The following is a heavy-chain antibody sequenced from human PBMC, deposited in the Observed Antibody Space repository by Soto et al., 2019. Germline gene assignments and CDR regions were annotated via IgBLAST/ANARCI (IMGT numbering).Heavy chain of an antibody. CDR2: ISHDERNT. V-gene: IGHV3-30*04. D-gene: IGHD7-27*01. J-gene: IGHJ4*02. Sequence: QVQLVESGGGVVQTGRSLRLSCAASGFTFDTYTMHWVRQAPGKGLEWVAVISHDERNTYYADSVKGRFTISRDNSRNTLYLQMNSLRPEDTAVYYCARGLYWGYPDFWGQGTLVSVSS. CDR1: GFTFDTYT. CDR3: ARGLYWGYPDF.